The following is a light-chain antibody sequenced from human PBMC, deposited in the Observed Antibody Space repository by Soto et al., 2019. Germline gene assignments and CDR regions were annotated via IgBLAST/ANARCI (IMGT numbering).Light chain of an antibody. Sequence: DIVMTQSPDSLAVSLGERATVHCKSSQSILYTSNNKNYLSWYQQRPGQPPKLLIYWASTRESGVPDRFSGSGSGTDFTLTISSPQAEDVAVYYCHQYYTTPTFGQGTRLEIK. J-gene: IGKJ5*01. V-gene: IGKV4-1*01. CDR1: QSILYTSNNKNY. CDR3: HQYYTTPT. CDR2: WAS.